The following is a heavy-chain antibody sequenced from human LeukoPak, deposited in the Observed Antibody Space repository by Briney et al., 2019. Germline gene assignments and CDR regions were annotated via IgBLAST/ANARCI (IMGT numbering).Heavy chain of an antibody. CDR2: ISSSSSYI. V-gene: IGHV3-11*06. CDR3: ARGRYIVGASA. J-gene: IGHJ5*02. D-gene: IGHD1-26*01. Sequence: LSLTCAVYGGSFSGYYWSWIRQAPGKGLEWVSSISSSSSYIYYADSVKGRFTISRDNAKNSLYLQMNSLRAEDTAVYYCARGRYIVGASAWGQGTLVTVSS. CDR1: GGSFSGYY.